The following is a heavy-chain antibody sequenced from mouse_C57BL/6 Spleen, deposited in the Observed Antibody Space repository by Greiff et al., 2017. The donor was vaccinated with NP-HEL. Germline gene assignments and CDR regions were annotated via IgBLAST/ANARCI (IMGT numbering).Heavy chain of an antibody. J-gene: IGHJ4*01. D-gene: IGHD1-1*01. CDR2: IDPEDGDT. CDR1: GFNIKDYY. V-gene: IGHV14-1*01. CDR3: TTVVAKDYAMDY. Sequence: VQLKQSGAELVRPGASVKLSCTASGFNIKDYYMHWVKQRPEQGLEWIGRIDPEDGDTEYAPKFQGKATMTADTSSNTAYLQLSSLTSEDTAVYYCTTVVAKDYAMDYWGQGTSVTVSS.